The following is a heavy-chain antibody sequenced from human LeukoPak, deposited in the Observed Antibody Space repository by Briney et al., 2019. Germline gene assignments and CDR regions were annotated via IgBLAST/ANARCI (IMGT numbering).Heavy chain of an antibody. CDR1: GYSISSGYY. CDR2: IYHSGST. J-gene: IGHJ3*02. V-gene: IGHV4-38-2*02. CDR3: ARVISTGYDAFDI. Sequence: SETLSLTCTVSGYSISSGYYWGWIRQPPGKGLEWIGSIYHSGSTNYNPSLKSRVTISVDKSKNQFSLKLSSVTAADTAVYYCARVISTGYDAFDIWGQGTMVTVSS. D-gene: IGHD3-22*01.